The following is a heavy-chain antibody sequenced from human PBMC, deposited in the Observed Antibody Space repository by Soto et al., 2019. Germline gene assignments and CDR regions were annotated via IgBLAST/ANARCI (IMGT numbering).Heavy chain of an antibody. CDR1: GFTFSDYY. D-gene: IGHD6-25*01. CDR2: TRNKANSYTT. V-gene: IGHV3-72*01. Sequence: GGSLRLSCAASGFTFSDYYMDWVRQAPGEGLEWVGRTRNKANSYTTEYAASVKGRFTVSRDDSKNSLYLQMNSLKTDDTAVYYCARVRSSGWGLDAFDFWGQGTMVTVSS. J-gene: IGHJ3*01. CDR3: ARVRSSGWGLDAFDF.